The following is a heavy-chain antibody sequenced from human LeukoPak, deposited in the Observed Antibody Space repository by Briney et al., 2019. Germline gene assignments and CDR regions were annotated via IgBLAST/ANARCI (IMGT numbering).Heavy chain of an antibody. V-gene: IGHV3-23*01. CDR1: GFTFSSYG. D-gene: IGHD5-18*01. Sequence: RGSLRLSCAASGFTFSSYGMSWVRQAPGKGLEWVSAISGSGGSTYYADSVKGRFTISRDNSKNTLYLQMNSLRAEDTAIYYCAKQDTSMDYFDYWGRGTLVSVSS. CDR3: AKQDTSMDYFDY. CDR2: ISGSGGST. J-gene: IGHJ4*02.